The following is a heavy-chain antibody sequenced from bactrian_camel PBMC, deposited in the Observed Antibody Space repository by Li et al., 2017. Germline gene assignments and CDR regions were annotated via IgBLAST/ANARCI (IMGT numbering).Heavy chain of an antibody. D-gene: IGHD3*01. CDR2: INSGGSPT. J-gene: IGHJ4*01. CDR3: AAVGYRGYCSLRKEYTY. V-gene: IGHV3S31*01. CDR1: GYTFSGAC. Sequence: VQLVESGGGSVQTGGFLRLSCTASGYTFSGACMGWFRQAPGKERGAVANINSGGSPTYFVDPTESRFTISRDNDKNTVYLQMNALKPEDSAVYYCAAVGYRGYCSLRKEYTYWGQGTQVTVS.